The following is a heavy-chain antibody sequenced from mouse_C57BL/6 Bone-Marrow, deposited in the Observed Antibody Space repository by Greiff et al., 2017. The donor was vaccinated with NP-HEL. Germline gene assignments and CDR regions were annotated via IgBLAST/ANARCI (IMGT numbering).Heavy chain of an antibody. CDR1: GFTFSDYG. V-gene: IGHV5-17*01. Sequence: EVKLMESGGGLVKPGGSLKLSCAASGFTFSDYGMHWVRQAPEKGLEWVAYISSGSSTIYYADTVKGRFTISRDNAKNTLFLQMTSLRSEDTAMYYCAHAYGWYFDVWGTGTTVTVSS. CDR2: ISSGSSTI. J-gene: IGHJ1*03. CDR3: AHAYGWYFDV. D-gene: IGHD1-1*01.